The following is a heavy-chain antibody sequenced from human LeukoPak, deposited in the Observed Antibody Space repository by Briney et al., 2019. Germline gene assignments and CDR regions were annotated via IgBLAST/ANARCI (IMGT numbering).Heavy chain of an antibody. V-gene: IGHV1-18*01. CDR1: GYTFTSYG. J-gene: IGHJ4*02. CDR2: ISAYNGNT. CDR3: ARDPEPGAREGPVSVDY. D-gene: IGHD1-14*01. Sequence: ASVKVSCKASGYTFTSYGISWVRQAPGQGLEWMGWISAYNGNTNYAQKLQGRVTMTTDTSTSTAYMELRSLRSGDTAVYYCARDPEPGAREGPVSVDYWGQGTLVTVSS.